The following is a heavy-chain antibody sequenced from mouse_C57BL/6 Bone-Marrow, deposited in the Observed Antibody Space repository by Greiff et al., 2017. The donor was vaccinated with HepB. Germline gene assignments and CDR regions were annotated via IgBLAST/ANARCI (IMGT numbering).Heavy chain of an antibody. J-gene: IGHJ4*01. CDR3: ARLRGRMDY. D-gene: IGHD1-1*01. Sequence: VQLQQSGPELVKPGASVKISCKASGYAFSSSWMNWVKQRPGKGLEWIGRIYPGDGDTNYNGKFKGKATLTADKSSSTAYMQLSSLTSEDSAVYFCARLRGRMDYWGQGTSVTVSS. V-gene: IGHV1-82*01. CDR1: GYAFSSSW. CDR2: IYPGDGDT.